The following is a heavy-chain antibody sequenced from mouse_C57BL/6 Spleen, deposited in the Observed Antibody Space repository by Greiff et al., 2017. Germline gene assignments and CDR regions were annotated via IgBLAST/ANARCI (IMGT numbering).Heavy chain of an antibody. J-gene: IGHJ4*01. CDR3: AREGTSSLYYAMDY. Sequence: QVQLKESGAELVRPGTSVKVSCKASGYAFTNYLIEWVKQRPGQGLEWIGVINPGSGGTNYNEKFKGKATLTADKSSSTAYMQLSSLTSEDSAVYFCAREGTSSLYYAMDYWGQGTSVTVSS. V-gene: IGHV1-54*01. CDR2: INPGSGGT. CDR1: GYAFTNYL. D-gene: IGHD1-1*01.